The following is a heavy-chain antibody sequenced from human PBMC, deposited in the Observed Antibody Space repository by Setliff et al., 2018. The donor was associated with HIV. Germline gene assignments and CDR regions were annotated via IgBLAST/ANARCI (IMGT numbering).Heavy chain of an antibody. CDR3: VRAGVYYDSSGYCIDY. V-gene: IGHV3-20*04. CDR2: INWNGGST. D-gene: IGHD3-22*01. J-gene: IGHJ4*02. Sequence: GGSLRLSCAVSGFTFEDYGMSWVRQAPGKGLEWVSGINWNGGSTGYVDSVKGRFTISRDNAKNSLYLQMNSLRAEDMALYYCVRAGVYYDSSGYCIDYWGQGTLVTVSS. CDR1: GFTFEDYG.